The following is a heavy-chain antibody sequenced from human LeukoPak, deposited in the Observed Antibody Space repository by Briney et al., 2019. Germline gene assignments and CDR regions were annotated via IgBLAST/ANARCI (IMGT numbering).Heavy chain of an antibody. Sequence: GGSLRLSCAASGFTFSSYAMHWVRQAPGKGLEYVSAISSNGGSTYYANSVKGRFTISRDNSKNTLYLQMGSLRAEDMAVYYCARVVAALDAFDIWGQGTMVTVSS. V-gene: IGHV3-64*01. D-gene: IGHD2-15*01. CDR3: ARVVAALDAFDI. CDR2: ISSNGGST. J-gene: IGHJ3*02. CDR1: GFTFSSYA.